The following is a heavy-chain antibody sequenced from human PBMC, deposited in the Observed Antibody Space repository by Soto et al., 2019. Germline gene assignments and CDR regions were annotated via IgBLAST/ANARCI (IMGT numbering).Heavy chain of an antibody. V-gene: IGHV3-23*01. CDR3: AKGRSYYYYYGVDV. CDR2: IIDSGAST. CDR1: GFTFRSCA. Sequence: EVQLLESGGGLVQPGGSLRLSCAASGFTFRSCAMGWVRLAPGKGLEWVSDIIDSGASTYYADSVKGRFTMSRDNSKSTLYLQMNSLRAEDTALYYCAKGRSYYYYYGVDVWGQGTTVTVSS. J-gene: IGHJ6*02.